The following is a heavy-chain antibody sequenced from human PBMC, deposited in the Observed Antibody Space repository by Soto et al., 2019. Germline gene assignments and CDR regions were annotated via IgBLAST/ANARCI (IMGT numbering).Heavy chain of an antibody. V-gene: IGHV1-24*01. J-gene: IGHJ6*02. CDR2: FDPEDGET. D-gene: IGHD3-3*01. Sequence: GASVKVSCKVSGYTLTELSMHWVRQAPGKGLEWMGGFDPEDGETIYAQKFQGRVTMTEDTSTDTAYMELSSLRSEDTVVYYCATKDYDFWSGYQYYYYYGMDVWGQGTTVTVSS. CDR3: ATKDYDFWSGYQYYYYYGMDV. CDR1: GYTLTELS.